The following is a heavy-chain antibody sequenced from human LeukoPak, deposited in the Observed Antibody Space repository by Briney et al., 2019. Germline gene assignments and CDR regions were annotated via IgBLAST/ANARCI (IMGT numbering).Heavy chain of an antibody. J-gene: IGHJ4*02. CDR1: GFTFSSYS. CDR2: ISSSSSYI. CDR3: ARAVYYYNSSGYYPKDY. Sequence: GGSLRLSCAASGFTFSSYSMNWVRQAPGKGLEWVSSISSSSSYIYYADSVKGRFAISRDNAKNSLYLQMNSLRAEDTAVYYCARAVYYYNSSGYYPKDYWGQGTLVTVSS. D-gene: IGHD3-22*01. V-gene: IGHV3-21*01.